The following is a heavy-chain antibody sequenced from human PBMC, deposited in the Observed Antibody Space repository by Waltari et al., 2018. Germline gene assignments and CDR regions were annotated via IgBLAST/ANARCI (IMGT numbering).Heavy chain of an antibody. J-gene: IGHJ6*02. CDR2: IISKANSYAT. Sequence: GGGLVQPGGSLKLSCAASGFTFSGSAMHWVRQASGKGLEWVGRIISKANSYATAYAASVKGRFTISRDDSKNTAYLQMNSLKTEDTAVYYCTSLGYCSSTSCPPRMDVWGQGTTVTVSS. CDR3: TSLGYCSSTSCPPRMDV. V-gene: IGHV3-73*01. CDR1: GFTFSGSA. D-gene: IGHD2-2*01.